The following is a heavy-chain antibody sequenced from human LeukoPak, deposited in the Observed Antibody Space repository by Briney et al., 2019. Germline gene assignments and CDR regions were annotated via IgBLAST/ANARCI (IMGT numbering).Heavy chain of an antibody. D-gene: IGHD2-21*02. V-gene: IGHV3-23*01. J-gene: IGHJ6*02. CDR3: AKASIRGAYCGGDCHNVMDV. CDR2: ISGSGGST. Sequence: QAGGSLRLSCAASGFTFSSYAMSWVRQAPGKGLEWVSGISGSGGSTYYADSVKGRFTISRDNSKNTLYLQMNSLRAEDTAVYYCAKASIRGAYCGGDCHNVMDVWGQGTTVTVSS. CDR1: GFTFSSYA.